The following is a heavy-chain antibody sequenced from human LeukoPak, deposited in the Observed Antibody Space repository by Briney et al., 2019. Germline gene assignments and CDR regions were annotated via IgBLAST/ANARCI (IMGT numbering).Heavy chain of an antibody. Sequence: GGSLRLSCAASGFTFSSCSMNWVRQAPGKGLGWVSSISSSSSYIYYADSVKGRFTISRDNAKNSLYLQMNSLRAEDTAVYYCAREVHYRNDYFDYWDQGTLVTVSS. J-gene: IGHJ4*02. CDR1: GFTFSSCS. V-gene: IGHV3-21*01. CDR2: ISSSSSYI. CDR3: AREVHYRNDYFDY. D-gene: IGHD4-11*01.